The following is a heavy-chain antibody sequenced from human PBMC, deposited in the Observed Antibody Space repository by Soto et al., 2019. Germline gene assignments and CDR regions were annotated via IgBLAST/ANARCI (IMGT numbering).Heavy chain of an antibody. CDR2: VYTSGNT. Sequence: SEALSVTCTFSGDSISIFYWGWIRQPAGKGLEWIGRVYTSGNTDYNPSLKSRLTMSVDTSKNQLSLNLRSVTAADTAAYYCVRDQSDYGGGNWFDPWGPGTLVTVSS. D-gene: IGHD4-17*01. V-gene: IGHV4-4*07. CDR3: VRDQSDYGGGNWFDP. J-gene: IGHJ5*02. CDR1: GDSISIFY.